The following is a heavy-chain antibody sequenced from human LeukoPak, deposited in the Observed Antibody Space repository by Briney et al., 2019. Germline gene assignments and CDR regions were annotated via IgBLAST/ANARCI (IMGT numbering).Heavy chain of an antibody. J-gene: IGHJ4*02. Sequence: SETLSLTCTVSGGSISSSSYYWGWIRQPPGKGLEWIGSIYYSGSTNYNPSLKSRVTMSVDTSKNQFSLKLSSVTAADTAVYYCARDIVGVTRAFGYWGQGTLATVSS. CDR1: GGSISSSSYY. V-gene: IGHV4-39*07. D-gene: IGHD1-26*01. CDR2: IYYSGST. CDR3: ARDIVGVTRAFGY.